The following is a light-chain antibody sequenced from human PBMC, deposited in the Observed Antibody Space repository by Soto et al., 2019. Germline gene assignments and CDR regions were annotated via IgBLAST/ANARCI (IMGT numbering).Light chain of an antibody. Sequence: EIVLTQSPATLSLSPGERATLSCRASQSVSSYFAWYQQKPGQAPRLLIYDASNRATGIPARFSGSGSGTDFTLTISGREPDDFAVYYCQQRGNWPVTFGQGTRVDIK. CDR2: DAS. V-gene: IGKV3-11*01. CDR1: QSVSSY. CDR3: QQRGNWPVT. J-gene: IGKJ1*01.